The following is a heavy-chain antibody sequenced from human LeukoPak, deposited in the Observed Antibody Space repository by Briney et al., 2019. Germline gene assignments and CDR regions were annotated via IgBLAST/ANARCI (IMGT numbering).Heavy chain of an antibody. V-gene: IGHV4-34*01. CDR1: GESFSGYY. J-gene: IGHJ6*03. CDR3: TRPWQRRYYMDV. CDR2: INHSGRT. Sequence: PSETLSLTCAVYGESFSGYYWTWVCQPPGKGLEWIGDINHSGRTTYNPSLKSRVIISVDTSKNLFSLNLTSVTAADTAVYYCTRPWQRRYYMDVWGKGTTVAVSS.